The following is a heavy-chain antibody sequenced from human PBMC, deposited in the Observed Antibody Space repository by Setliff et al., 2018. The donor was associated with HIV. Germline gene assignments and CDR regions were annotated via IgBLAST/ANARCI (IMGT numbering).Heavy chain of an antibody. CDR2: ISTSGST. V-gene: IGHV4-61*09. J-gene: IGHJ5*02. CDR1: GGSINSGSYY. Sequence: PSETLSLTCTVSGGSINSGSYYWSWIRQPAGKGLEWIGHISTSGSTYYNPSLKSRLTISLDTSKNRFSLNLTSVTAADTAVYYCARSPRVRGVMSWFDPWGHGTKVTVSS. D-gene: IGHD3-10*01. CDR3: ARSPRVRGVMSWFDP.